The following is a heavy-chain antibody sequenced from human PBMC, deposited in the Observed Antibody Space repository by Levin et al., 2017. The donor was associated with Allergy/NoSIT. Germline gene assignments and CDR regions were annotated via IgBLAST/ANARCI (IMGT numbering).Heavy chain of an antibody. Sequence: PSETLSLTCTVSGGSISSSSYYWGWIRQPPGKGLEWIGSIYYSGSTYYNPSLKSRVTISVDTSKNQFSLKLSSVTAADTAVYYCARLKTVLLWFGPYYYFDYWGQGTLVTVSS. V-gene: IGHV4-39*01. CDR1: GGSISSSSYY. CDR2: IYYSGST. CDR3: ARLKTVLLWFGPYYYFDY. J-gene: IGHJ4*02. D-gene: IGHD3-10*01.